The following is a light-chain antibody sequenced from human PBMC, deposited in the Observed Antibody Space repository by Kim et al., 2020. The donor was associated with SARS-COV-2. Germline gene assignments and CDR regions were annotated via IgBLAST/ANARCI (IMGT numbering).Light chain of an antibody. J-gene: IGKJ2*01. V-gene: IGKV1-5*03. CDR2: RAS. Sequence: GDRVTITCRASQSIFIHLAWYQQKSGKAPKLLIHRASTLESGVPSRFSGSGSGTDFTLTISSLQPDDSATYYCQQYDDFDSFGQGTKLEIK. CDR3: QQYDDFDS. CDR1: QSIFIH.